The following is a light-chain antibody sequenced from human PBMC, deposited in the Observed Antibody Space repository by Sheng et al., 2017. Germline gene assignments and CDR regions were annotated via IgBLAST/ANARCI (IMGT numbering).Light chain of an antibody. CDR3: SSFTLSSTIV. V-gene: IGLV1-51*02. CDR2: EDN. J-gene: IGLJ3*02. Sequence: QSVLTQPPSVSAAPGRVVTISCSGSRSNIGNTFVSWYQQLPGTAPRLLIYEDNRRPSGIPDRFSGSKSGTSATLGITGLQTGDEATYYCSSFTLSSTIVFGGGTKLTVL. CDR1: RSNIGNTF.